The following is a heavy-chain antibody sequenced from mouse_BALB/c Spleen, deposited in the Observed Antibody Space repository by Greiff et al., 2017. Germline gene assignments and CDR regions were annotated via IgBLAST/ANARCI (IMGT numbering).Heavy chain of an antibody. CDR2: ISYDGSN. CDR1: GYSITSCYY. V-gene: IGHV3-6*02. J-gene: IGHJ1*01. CDR3: ARGGSYWYFDV. Sequence: DVQLQESGPGLVKPSQSLSLTCSVTGYSITSCYYWNWIRQFPGNKLEWMGYISYDGSNNYNPSLKNRISITRDTSKNQFFLKLNSVTTEDTATYYCARGGSYWYFDVWGAGTTVTVSS.